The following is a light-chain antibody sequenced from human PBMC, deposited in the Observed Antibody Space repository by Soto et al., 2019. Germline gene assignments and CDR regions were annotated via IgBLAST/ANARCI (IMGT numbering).Light chain of an antibody. CDR1: QSVGRNY. CDR3: QQYDSFPHT. V-gene: IGKV3-20*01. CDR2: GAS. J-gene: IGKJ2*01. Sequence: ETVLTQSPGTLTLSPGERATLSCRASQSVGRNYLAWYQHKPGQAPRLLIYGASSRATGIPDRFSGSGSGTDFTLTISRLEPEDFAVFYCQQYDSFPHTFGQGTKLEIK.